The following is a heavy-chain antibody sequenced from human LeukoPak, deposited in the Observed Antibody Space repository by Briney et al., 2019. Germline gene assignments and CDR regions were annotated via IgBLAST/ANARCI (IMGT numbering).Heavy chain of an antibody. CDR2: FYGSGSA. D-gene: IGHD1-1*01. J-gene: IGHJ4*02. CDR1: GDSISSGAYY. V-gene: IGHV4-30-2*01. CDR3: VRDVSQRRHFDY. Sequence: SQTLSLTCTVSGDSISSGAYYWSWIRQPPGKGLEWIGYFYGSGSASCNPSLKSRVTISVDRSNNQFSLKMSSVTAADTAVYYCVRDVSQRRHFDYWGQGTLVTVSS.